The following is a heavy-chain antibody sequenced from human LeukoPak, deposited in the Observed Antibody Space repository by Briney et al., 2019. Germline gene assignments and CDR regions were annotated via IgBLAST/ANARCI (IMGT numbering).Heavy chain of an antibody. CDR3: ARGAADYFDY. CDR2: ISSSSSTI. V-gene: IGHV3-48*01. J-gene: IGHJ4*02. Sequence: GRSLRLSCAASGFTFSSYSMNWVRQAPGKGLEWVSYISSSSSTIYYADSVKGRFTISRDNAKNSLYLQMNSLRAEDTAVYYCARGAADYFDYWGQGTLVTVSS. CDR1: GFTFSSYS. D-gene: IGHD6-13*01.